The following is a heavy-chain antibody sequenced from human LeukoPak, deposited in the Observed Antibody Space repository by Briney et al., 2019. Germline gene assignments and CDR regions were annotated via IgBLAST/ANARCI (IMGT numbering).Heavy chain of an antibody. D-gene: IGHD2-8*02. Sequence: GGSLRLSCAASGFTFSTYGMHWVRQAPGKGLEWVAFIRYDGRNKYYADSVKGRFTISRDNSKNTLYLQMNSLRAEDTAVYYCAKDHLGNRYWPPSYYYYMDVWGKGTTVTISS. V-gene: IGHV3-30*02. CDR2: IRYDGRNK. CDR3: AKDHLGNRYWPPSYYYYMDV. J-gene: IGHJ6*03. CDR1: GFTFSTYG.